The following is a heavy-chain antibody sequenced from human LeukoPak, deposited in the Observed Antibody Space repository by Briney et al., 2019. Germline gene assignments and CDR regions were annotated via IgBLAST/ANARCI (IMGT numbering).Heavy chain of an antibody. Sequence: GETLRLSCAASGFRVSAKYMGWVRQAPGKGLEWVSVIYNGAETSYVDSVKGRFTISRDNSENALYLQMNTLGDEDTAVYYCAGATQWLAYEYWGQGTLVTVSS. CDR2: IYNGAET. V-gene: IGHV3-53*01. D-gene: IGHD6-19*01. CDR1: GFRVSAKY. CDR3: AGATQWLAYEY. J-gene: IGHJ4*02.